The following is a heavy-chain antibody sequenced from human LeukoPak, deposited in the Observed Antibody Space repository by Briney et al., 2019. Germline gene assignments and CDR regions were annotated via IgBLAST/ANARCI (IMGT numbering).Heavy chain of an antibody. CDR1: GFTFSSYE. CDR3: AKRTHYGGPFEY. CDR2: ISSSGSTI. J-gene: IGHJ4*02. V-gene: IGHV3-48*03. D-gene: IGHD4-23*01. Sequence: PGGSLRLSCAASGFTFSSYEMNWVRQAPGKGLEWVSYISSSGSTIYYADSVKGRFTISRDNAKNSLYLQMSSLRAEDTAVYYCAKRTHYGGPFEYWGQGTLVTVSS.